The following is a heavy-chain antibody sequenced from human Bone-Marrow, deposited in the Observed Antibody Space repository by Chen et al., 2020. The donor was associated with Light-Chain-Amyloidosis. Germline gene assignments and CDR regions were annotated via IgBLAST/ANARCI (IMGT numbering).Heavy chain of an antibody. D-gene: IGHD1-26*01. CDR1: GFTFSSYS. V-gene: IGHV3-48*01. J-gene: IGHJ6*03. Sequence: EVQLVESGGGLVRPGGSLRLACAASGFTFSSYSMTWVRQAPGKGRECVSYISSSSSTIYYADSGKGRFTISRDNAKNSPYLQMNSLRAEDTAVYYCAGSWRELLVSPYYYMDFWGKGTTVTVSS. CDR3: AGSWRELLVSPYYYMDF. CDR2: ISSSSSTI.